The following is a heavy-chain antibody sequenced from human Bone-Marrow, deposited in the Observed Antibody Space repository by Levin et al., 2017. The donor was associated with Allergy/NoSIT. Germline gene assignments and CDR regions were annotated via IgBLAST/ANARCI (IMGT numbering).Heavy chain of an antibody. D-gene: IGHD6-13*01. CDR3: ARRQQQPKLGYYYYDYYMDG. CDR2: IIPIFGTA. Sequence: SVKDSCKASGGTFSSYAISWVRQAPGQGLEWMGGIIPIFGTANYAQKFQGRVTITADESTSTAYMELSSLRSEDTAVYYCARRQQQPKLGYYYYDYYMDGWGKGTTVTVSS. J-gene: IGHJ6*03. V-gene: IGHV1-69*13. CDR1: GGTFSSYA.